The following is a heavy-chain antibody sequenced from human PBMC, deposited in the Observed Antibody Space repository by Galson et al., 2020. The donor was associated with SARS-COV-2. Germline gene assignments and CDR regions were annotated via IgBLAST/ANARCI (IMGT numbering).Heavy chain of an antibody. J-gene: IGHJ4*02. D-gene: IGHD5-12*01. V-gene: IGHV4-39*01. CDR1: GGSISSSSYY. CDR3: ARFENSRRDGYNIIDY. Sequence: SETLSPTCTVSGGSISSSSYYWGWIRQPPGKGLEWIGSIYYSGSTHYNPSLKSRLTMSVDTSKNQFSLKLSSVTAADTAVYYCARFENSRRDGYNIIDYWGQGTLVTVSS. CDR2: IYYSGST.